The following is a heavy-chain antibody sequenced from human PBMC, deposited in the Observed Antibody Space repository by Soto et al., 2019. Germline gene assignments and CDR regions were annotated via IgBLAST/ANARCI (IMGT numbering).Heavy chain of an antibody. D-gene: IGHD5-18*01. CDR2: ICSGGST. CDR3: ARDIRGYSRAFDY. V-gene: IGHV4-61*01. CDR1: ADSVSSDYYC. J-gene: IGHJ4*02. Sequence: SETLSLTCTVSADSVSSDYYCWTWIRQPPGKGLEWIGYICSGGSTNYNPSLKSRVTISLDTSRNQFSLKLTSVTAADTAVYYCARDIRGYSRAFDYWGQGMLVTVS.